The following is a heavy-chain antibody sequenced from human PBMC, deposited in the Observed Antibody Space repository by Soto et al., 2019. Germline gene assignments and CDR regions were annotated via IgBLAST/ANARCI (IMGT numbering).Heavy chain of an antibody. Sequence: PTLVNPTETLTLTCTVSGFSLTTGKMGVSWIRQPPGKALEWLAHIFSDNERSYSTSLQGRLTISKDTSGSQVVLSMTNVDPVDTATYYCARMNVDSYQFYYALDVWGQGTTVTVAS. CDR2: IFSDNER. J-gene: IGHJ6*02. D-gene: IGHD4-17*01. CDR1: GFSLTTGKMG. CDR3: ARMNVDSYQFYYALDV. V-gene: IGHV2-26*01.